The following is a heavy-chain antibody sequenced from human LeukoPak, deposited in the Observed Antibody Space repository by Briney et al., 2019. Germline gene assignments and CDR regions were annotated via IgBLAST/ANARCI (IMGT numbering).Heavy chain of an antibody. CDR2: IRYDGSNK. CDR3: AKGPQWLVKAFDY. V-gene: IGHV3-30*02. CDR1: GFTLSSYG. Sequence: GGSLTLPRAASGFTLSSYGMQWVRQAPGKGLEWVAFIRYDGSNKYYADSVKGRFTISRDNSKNTLYLQMNSLRAEDTAVYYCAKGPQWLVKAFDYWGQGTLVTVSS. D-gene: IGHD6-19*01. J-gene: IGHJ4*02.